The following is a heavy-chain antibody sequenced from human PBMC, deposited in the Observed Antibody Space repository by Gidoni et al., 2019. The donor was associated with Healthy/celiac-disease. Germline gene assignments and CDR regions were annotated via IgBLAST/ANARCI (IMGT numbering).Heavy chain of an antibody. D-gene: IGHD1-26*01. V-gene: IGHV4-39*01. J-gene: IGHJ4*02. CDR3: ARHPMTAYSGSYFVDY. CDR1: GGSISSSSYY. CDR2: IYYSGST. Sequence: QLQLQESGPGLVKPSETLSLTCTVSGGSISSSSYYWGWIRQHPGKGLEWIGSIYYSGSTYYNPSLKSRVTISVDTSKNQFSLKLSSVTAADTAVYYCARHPMTAYSGSYFVDYWGQGTLVTVSS.